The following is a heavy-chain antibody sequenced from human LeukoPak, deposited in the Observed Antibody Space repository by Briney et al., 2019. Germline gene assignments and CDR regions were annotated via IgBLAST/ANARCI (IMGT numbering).Heavy chain of an antibody. CDR1: GFTFSSYA. J-gene: IGHJ4*02. CDR3: AKNPITPYFDY. V-gene: IGHV3-23*01. Sequence: GRSLRLSCAASGFTFSSYAMSWVRQAPGKGLEWVSAISGSGGSTYYADSVKGRLTISRDNSKSTLYLQMNSLRAEDTAVYYCAKNPITPYFDYWGQGTLVTVSS. CDR2: ISGSGGST.